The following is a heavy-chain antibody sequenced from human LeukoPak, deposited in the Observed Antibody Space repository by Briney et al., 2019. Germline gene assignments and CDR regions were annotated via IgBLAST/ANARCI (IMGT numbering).Heavy chain of an antibody. CDR1: GFTFSGYG. V-gene: IGHV3-33*01. J-gene: IGHJ4*02. CDR3: ARALYNNGWYYFDY. Sequence: GGSLILSCAASGFTFSGYGIHWVRQAPGKGLEWVAFLSYDGSNKFYADSVKGRFTISRDNSETTLYLQMNSLRAEDTAVYYCARALYNNGWYYFDYWGQGTLVTVSS. D-gene: IGHD6-19*01. CDR2: LSYDGSNK.